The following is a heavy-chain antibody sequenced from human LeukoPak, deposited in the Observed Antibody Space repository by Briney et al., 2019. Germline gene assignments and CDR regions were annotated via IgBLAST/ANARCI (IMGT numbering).Heavy chain of an antibody. CDR1: GGSISSYY. J-gene: IGHJ1*01. CDR3: TENSITMNQR. V-gene: IGHV3-11*04. Sequence: LSLTCTVSGGSISSYYWSWIRQPPGKGLEWVSYISSGGSPIYYADSVKGRFTISRDNAENSLFLQMNSLRAEDTAVYYCTENSITMNQRWGQGTLVTVSS. D-gene: IGHD3-22*01. CDR2: ISSGGSPI.